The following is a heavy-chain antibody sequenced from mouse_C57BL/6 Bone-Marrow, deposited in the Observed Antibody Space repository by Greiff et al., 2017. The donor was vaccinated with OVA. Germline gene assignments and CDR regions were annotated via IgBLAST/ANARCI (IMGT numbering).Heavy chain of an antibody. V-gene: IGHV1-81*01. Sequence: VQRVESGAELARPGASVKLSCKASGYTFTSYGISWVKQRTGQGLEWIGEIYPRSGNTYYNEKFKGKATLTADKSSSTAYMELRSLTSEDSAVYFCARGVYSFAYWGQGTLVTVSA. CDR3: ARGVYSFAY. J-gene: IGHJ3*01. CDR2: IYPRSGNT. D-gene: IGHD1-1*01. CDR1: GYTFTSYG.